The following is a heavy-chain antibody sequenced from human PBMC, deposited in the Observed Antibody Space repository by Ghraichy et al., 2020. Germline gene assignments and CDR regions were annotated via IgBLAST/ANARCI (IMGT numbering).Heavy chain of an antibody. CDR2: ISYSGST. D-gene: IGHD3-3*01. CDR1: GVSISRGGYS. Sequence: SETLSLTCAVSGVSISRGGYSWSWIRQPPGKGLEWIGCISYSGSTYYSPSLKSRLSILSDTSKNQFSLRLSSVTAADTAVYYCARSPYFDFWSRYYWYFDLWGRGALVTVSS. V-gene: IGHV4-30-4*07. CDR3: ARSPYFDFWSRYYWYFDL. J-gene: IGHJ2*01.